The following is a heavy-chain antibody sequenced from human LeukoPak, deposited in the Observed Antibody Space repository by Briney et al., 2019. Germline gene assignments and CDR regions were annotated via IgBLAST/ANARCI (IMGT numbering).Heavy chain of an antibody. CDR2: INSDGSST. CDR1: GFTFSSYW. J-gene: IGHJ5*02. V-gene: IGHV3-74*01. D-gene: IGHD6-19*01. Sequence: GGSLRLSCAASGFTFSSYWMHWVRHAPGKGLVWVSRINSDGSSTSYADSVKGRFTISRDNAKNTLYLQMNSLRAEDTAVYYCARPYPRYSSGWHPTGDWFDPWGQGTLVTVSS. CDR3: ARPYPRYSSGWHPTGDWFDP.